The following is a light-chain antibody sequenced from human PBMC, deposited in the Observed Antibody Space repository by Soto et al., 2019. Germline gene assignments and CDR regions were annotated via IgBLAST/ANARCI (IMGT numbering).Light chain of an antibody. Sequence: DIQMTQYPSSLSASVGDRVTITCRASQSIGRWLAWYQQKPGKAPKVLIYDASTLESGVPSRFSGSGSGTEFTLTISSLQPDDFATYYCQQSRTFGQGTMVDIK. CDR2: DAS. J-gene: IGKJ1*01. V-gene: IGKV1-5*01. CDR1: QSIGRW. CDR3: QQSRT.